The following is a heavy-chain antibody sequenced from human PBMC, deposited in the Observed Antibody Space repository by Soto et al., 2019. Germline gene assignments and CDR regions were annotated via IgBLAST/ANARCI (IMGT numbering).Heavy chain of an antibody. CDR3: AKEGIAVAGRRYYYYYYMDV. V-gene: IGHV3-9*01. D-gene: IGHD6-19*01. CDR1: VFTFDDYA. J-gene: IGHJ6*03. CDR2: ISWNSGSI. Sequence: GGSLRLSCAASVFTFDDYAMHWVRQAPGKGLEWVSGISWNSGSIGYADSVKGRFTISRDNAKNSLYLQMNSLRAEDTALYYCAKEGIAVAGRRYYYYYYMDVWGKGTTVTSP.